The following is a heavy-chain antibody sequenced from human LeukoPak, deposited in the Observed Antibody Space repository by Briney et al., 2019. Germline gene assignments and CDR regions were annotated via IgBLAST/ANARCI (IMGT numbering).Heavy chain of an antibody. J-gene: IGHJ3*02. V-gene: IGHV1-24*01. CDR1: GYTLTELS. D-gene: IGHD3-10*01. CDR3: ARDLDYYGSGSFFNI. CDR2: FDPEDGET. Sequence: ASVKVSCKVSGYTLTELSMHWVRQAPGKGLEWMGGFDPEDGETIYAQKFRGRVTMTEDTSTDTAYMELSSLRSEDTAVYYCARDLDYYGSGSFFNIWGQGTMVTVSS.